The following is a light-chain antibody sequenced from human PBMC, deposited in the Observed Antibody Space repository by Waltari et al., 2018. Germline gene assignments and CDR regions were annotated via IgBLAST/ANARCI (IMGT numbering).Light chain of an antibody. CDR2: DVS. J-gene: IGKJ4*01. CDR1: QSVANY. Sequence: DMMLTQSPATLSLSHGARATFSCRASQSVANYLAWYQQKPGQAPRLLIYDVSNRATDIPARFSGSGFATDFTLTISDLKPEDIAVYYCQQRNKWPVTFGGGTKVEIK. V-gene: IGKV3-11*01. CDR3: QQRNKWPVT.